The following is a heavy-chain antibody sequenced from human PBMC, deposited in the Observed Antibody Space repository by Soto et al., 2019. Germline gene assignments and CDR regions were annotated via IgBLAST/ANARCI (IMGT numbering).Heavy chain of an antibody. CDR1: GFTFSSYG. J-gene: IGHJ4*02. V-gene: IGHV3-33*01. CDR3: ASRPSAVVYHGVFDY. Sequence: GSLRLSCAASGFTFSSYGMHWVRQAPGKGLEWVAVIWYDGGNKYYADSVKGRFTISRDNSKNSLFLQMNSLRAEDTAMYYCASRPSAVVYHGVFDYWGQGALVTVS. CDR2: IWYDGGNK. D-gene: IGHD3-10*01.